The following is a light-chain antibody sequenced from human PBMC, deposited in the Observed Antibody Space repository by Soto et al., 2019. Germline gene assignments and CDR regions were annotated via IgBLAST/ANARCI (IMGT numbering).Light chain of an antibody. CDR1: SSNIGAGFD. J-gene: IGLJ2*01. V-gene: IGLV1-40*01. CDR3: CSYAGTYPFVV. CDR2: GNS. Sequence: QSVLTQPPSVSGAPGQRVTISCTGSSSNIGAGFDVHWYHQIAGTAPKLLIYGNSNRPSGVPDRFSGSKSGNTASLTISGLQAEDEAAYYCCSYAGTYPFVVFGGGTKLTVL.